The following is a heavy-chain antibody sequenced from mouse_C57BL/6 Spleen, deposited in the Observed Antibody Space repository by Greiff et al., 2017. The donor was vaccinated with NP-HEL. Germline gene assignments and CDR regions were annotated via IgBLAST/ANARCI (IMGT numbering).Heavy chain of an antibody. CDR2: INYDGSST. CDR3: ARGYYGSSYIDY. V-gene: IGHV5-16*01. D-gene: IGHD1-1*01. J-gene: IGHJ2*01. Sequence: DVKLVESEGGLVQPGSSMKLSCTASGFTFSDYYMAWVRQVPEKGLEWVANINYDGSSTYYLDSLKSRFIISRDNAKNILYLQMSSLKSEDTATYYCARGYYGSSYIDYWGQGTTLTVSS. CDR1: GFTFSDYY.